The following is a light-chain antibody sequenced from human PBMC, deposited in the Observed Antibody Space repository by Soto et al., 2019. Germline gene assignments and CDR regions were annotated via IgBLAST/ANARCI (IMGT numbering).Light chain of an antibody. CDR1: QSVDRY. Sequence: EIVLTQSPVSLSLSPGERATLSCRASQSVDRYLVWYQQKPGQAPRLLIFGASNRATGIPARFSGSGSGTDFTLTISSLEPEDFAVYYCQQRDSWPITFGQGTRLEIK. CDR3: QQRDSWPIT. CDR2: GAS. J-gene: IGKJ5*01. V-gene: IGKV3-11*01.